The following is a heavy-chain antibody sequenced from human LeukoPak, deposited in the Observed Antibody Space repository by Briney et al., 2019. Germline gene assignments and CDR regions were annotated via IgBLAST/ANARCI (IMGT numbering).Heavy chain of an antibody. J-gene: IGHJ4*02. V-gene: IGHV3-30*02. D-gene: IGHD6-19*01. Sequence: GGSLRLSCAASGFTFKNYGMHWVRQAPGKGLEWVAFIRYDGSDKYYADFVKGRFTISRDNSENTLYLQMSSLRPEDTAVYYCAKSIAVAGLAGGRTFDYWGQGTLVTVSS. CDR2: IRYDGSDK. CDR1: GFTFKNYG. CDR3: AKSIAVAGLAGGRTFDY.